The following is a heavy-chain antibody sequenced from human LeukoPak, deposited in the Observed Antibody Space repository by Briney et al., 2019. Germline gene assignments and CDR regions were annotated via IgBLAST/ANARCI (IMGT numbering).Heavy chain of an antibody. V-gene: IGHV3-21*04. Sequence: GGSLRLSCAASGFTFSTFNMNWVRQAPGKGLEWVASITSTSTYMFYADSVRGRFTISRDNSKNTLYLQMNSLRAEDTAVYYCAKCTEYDYYDSSGYPDYWGQGTLVTVSS. CDR2: ITSTSTYM. J-gene: IGHJ4*02. D-gene: IGHD3-22*01. CDR3: AKCTEYDYYDSSGYPDY. CDR1: GFTFSTFN.